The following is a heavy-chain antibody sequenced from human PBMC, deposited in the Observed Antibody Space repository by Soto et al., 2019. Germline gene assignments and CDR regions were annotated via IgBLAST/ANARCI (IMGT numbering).Heavy chain of an antibody. CDR2: ISGSGGST. Sequence: PGGSLRLSCAASGFTFSSYAINWVRQAPGKGLEWVSVISGSGGSTDYADSVKGRFTISRDNSKNTLYLQMNSLRAEDTAVYYCAKAVGLREYYFDEWGQGTVVTVSS. D-gene: IGHD5-12*01. CDR3: AKAVGLREYYFDE. V-gene: IGHV3-23*01. CDR1: GFTFSSYA. J-gene: IGHJ4*02.